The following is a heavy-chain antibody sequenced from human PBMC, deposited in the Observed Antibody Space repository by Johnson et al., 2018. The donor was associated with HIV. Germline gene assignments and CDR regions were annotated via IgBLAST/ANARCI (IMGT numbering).Heavy chain of an antibody. CDR1: GFTFSSYG. V-gene: IGHV3-30*03. D-gene: IGHD2-21*02. CDR2: ISYDGNNK. J-gene: IGHJ3*02. Sequence: QMQLVESGGGVVQPGRSLRLSCAASGFTFSSYGMHWVRQAPGKGLEWVAIISYDGNNKYYADSVKGRFPISRDNSKNTLYLQMNSLRAEDTAVYYCARPHIVVVTAGYAFDIWGQGTMVIVSS. CDR3: ARPHIVVVTAGYAFDI.